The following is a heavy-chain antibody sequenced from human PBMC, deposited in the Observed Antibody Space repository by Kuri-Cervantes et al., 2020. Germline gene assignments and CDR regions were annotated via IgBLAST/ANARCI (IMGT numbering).Heavy chain of an antibody. J-gene: IGHJ3*02. CDR3: AKDFRPMTAGTRGAFYI. D-gene: IGHD6-13*01. CDR1: GFTFSSYA. Sequence: GESLKISCAASGFTFSSYAMSWVRQAPGKGLEWVSGISGSGGSTYYADSVKGRFTISRDNSKNTLYLQMNSLRAEDTAVYYCAKDFRPMTAGTRGAFYIWGQGTMVTVSS. CDR2: ISGSGGST. V-gene: IGHV3-23*01.